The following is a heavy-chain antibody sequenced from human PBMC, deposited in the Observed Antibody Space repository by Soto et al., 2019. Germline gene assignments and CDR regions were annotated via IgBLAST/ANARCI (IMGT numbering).Heavy chain of an antibody. V-gene: IGHV1-18*01. CDR1: GYTLSTYG. D-gene: IGHD3-3*01. Sequence: QVQLVQSGAEVKKPGATVNVSCKASGYTLSTYGISWVRQAPGQGLEWMGWISTYNGNTNYAQNLQGRVTMTTDTSTNTAYMELRSLRSDDTAVYYCSRDDDFWSGYYHLYYYGMDVWGQGTTVTVSS. J-gene: IGHJ6*02. CDR2: ISTYNGNT. CDR3: SRDDDFWSGYYHLYYYGMDV.